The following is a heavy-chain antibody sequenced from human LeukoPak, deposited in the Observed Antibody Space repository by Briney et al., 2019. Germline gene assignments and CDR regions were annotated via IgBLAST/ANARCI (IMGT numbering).Heavy chain of an antibody. CDR2: IQYDGSYK. D-gene: IGHD2-2*02. Sequence: GGSLRLSCATSGFTFSFYGMHWVRQAPGKGLEWVAFIQYDGSYKFYADSVQGRFSISRDDSKNTLFLQMNSLRADDTAVYYCAKTSDQLLYSKFDFWGQGTLVTVSS. CDR1: GFTFSFYG. V-gene: IGHV3-30*02. J-gene: IGHJ4*02. CDR3: AKTSDQLLYSKFDF.